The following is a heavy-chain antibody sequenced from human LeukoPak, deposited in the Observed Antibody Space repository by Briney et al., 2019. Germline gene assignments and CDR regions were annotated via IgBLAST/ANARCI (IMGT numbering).Heavy chain of an antibody. D-gene: IGHD3-9*01. CDR1: GYTFTSCD. V-gene: IGHV1-8*01. CDR3: ARLGGLRYFDWLSTDNWFDP. J-gene: IGHJ5*02. Sequence: ASVKVSCKASGYTFTSCDINWVRQATGQGLEWMGWMNPNSGNTGYAQKFQGRVTMTRNTSISTAYMELGSLRSEDTAVYYCARLGGLRYFDWLSTDNWFDPWGQGTLVTVSS. CDR2: MNPNSGNT.